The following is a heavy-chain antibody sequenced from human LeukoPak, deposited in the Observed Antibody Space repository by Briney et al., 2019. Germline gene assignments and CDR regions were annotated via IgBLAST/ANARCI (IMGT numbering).Heavy chain of an antibody. J-gene: IGHJ4*02. D-gene: IGHD7-27*01. CDR1: GFTFDDYA. CDR3: AKDPRSELGTGYFDY. Sequence: GGSLRLSCAASGFTFDDYAMHWVRQAPGKGLEWVSGISWNSGSIGYADSVKGRFTISRDNAKNSLYLQMSSLRAEDTALYYCAKDPRSELGTGYFDYWGQGTLVTVSS. CDR2: ISWNSGSI. V-gene: IGHV3-9*01.